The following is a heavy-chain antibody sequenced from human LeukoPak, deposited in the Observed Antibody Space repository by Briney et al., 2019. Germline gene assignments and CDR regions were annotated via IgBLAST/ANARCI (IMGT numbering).Heavy chain of an antibody. CDR2: IWYDGSNK. CDR3: ARDQHKIGYCSGGSCTGYFQH. CDR1: RFIFSDYA. D-gene: IGHD2-15*01. J-gene: IGHJ1*01. Sequence: PGGSLRLSCAASRFIFSDYAMSWVRQAPGKGLEWVAVIWYDGSNKYYADSVKGRFTISRDNSKNTLYLQMNSLRAEDTAVYYCARDQHKIGYCSGGSCTGYFQHWGQGTLVTVSS. V-gene: IGHV3-33*08.